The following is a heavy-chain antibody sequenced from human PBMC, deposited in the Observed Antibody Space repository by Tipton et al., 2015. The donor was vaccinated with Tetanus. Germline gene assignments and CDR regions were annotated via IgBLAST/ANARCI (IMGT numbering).Heavy chain of an antibody. CDR3: AKDQGGGRVVRLNWFDP. CDR1: GGLITTGGYS. J-gene: IGHJ5*02. V-gene: IGHV4-31*03. D-gene: IGHD6-6*01. Sequence: TLSLTCTVSGGLITTGGYSWGWIRQQPGEGLEWIGSVYYSGSTYYNPSLESRITMSVDTSKNQFSLKMNSVTAADTAVYYCAKDQGGGRVVRLNWFDPWGPGTLVTVSS. CDR2: VYYSGST.